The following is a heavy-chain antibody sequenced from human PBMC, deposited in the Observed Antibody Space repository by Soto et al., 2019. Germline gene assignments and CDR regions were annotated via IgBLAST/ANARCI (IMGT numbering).Heavy chain of an antibody. CDR1: GYSFTCYY. CDR2: INPNSGGT. V-gene: IGHV1-2*04. J-gene: IGHJ4*02. Sequence: XSVKGSCQASGYSFTCYYMHWVRQAPGQGLEWMGWINPNSGGTNYAQKFQGWVTMTRDTSISTAYMELSRLRSDDTAVYYCARVPKSDGYNYYFDYWGQGPLVTVSS. D-gene: IGHD5-12*01. CDR3: ARVPKSDGYNYYFDY.